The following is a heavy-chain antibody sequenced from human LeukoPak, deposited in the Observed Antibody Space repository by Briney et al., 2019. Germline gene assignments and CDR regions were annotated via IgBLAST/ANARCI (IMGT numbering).Heavy chain of an antibody. D-gene: IGHD6-19*01. J-gene: IGHJ4*02. V-gene: IGHV4-61*02. CDR3: ARVESSGLYFDY. Sequence: PSQTLSLTCTVSGGPISSGSYYWSWIRQPAGKGLEWIGRIYTSGSTNYNPSLKSRVTISVDTSKNQFSLKLSSVTAADTAVYYCARVESSGLYFDYWGQGTLVTVSS. CDR1: GGPISSGSYY. CDR2: IYTSGST.